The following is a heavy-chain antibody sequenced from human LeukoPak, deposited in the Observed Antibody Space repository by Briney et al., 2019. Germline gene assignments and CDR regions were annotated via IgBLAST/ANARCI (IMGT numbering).Heavy chain of an antibody. D-gene: IGHD1-1*01. CDR1: GFTFSSYG. CDR2: ISYDGSNK. J-gene: IGHJ4*02. Sequence: HGGSLRLSCAASGFTFSSYGMHWVRQAPGKGLEWVAVISYDGSNKYYADSVKGRVTISRDNSKNTLYLQMNSLRAEDTAVYYCARDSELALDYWGQGTLVTVSS. CDR3: ARDSELALDY. V-gene: IGHV3-30*03.